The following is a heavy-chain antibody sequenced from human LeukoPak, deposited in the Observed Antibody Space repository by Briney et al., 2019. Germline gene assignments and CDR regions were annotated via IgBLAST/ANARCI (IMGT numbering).Heavy chain of an antibody. J-gene: IGHJ4*02. CDR1: GGTFSSYA. CDR3: AREGRSGWTDGDLKFDY. D-gene: IGHD6-19*01. V-gene: IGHV1-69*13. Sequence: ASVKVSCKASGGTFSSYAISWVRQAPGQGLEWMGGIIPIFGTANYAQKFQGRVTITADESTSTAYMELGSLRSEDTAVYYCAREGRSGWTDGDLKFDYWGQGTLVTVSS. CDR2: IIPIFGTA.